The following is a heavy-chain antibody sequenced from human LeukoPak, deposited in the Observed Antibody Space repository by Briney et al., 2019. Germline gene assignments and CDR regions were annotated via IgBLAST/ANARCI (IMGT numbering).Heavy chain of an antibody. CDR2: ISGSGGST. V-gene: IGHV3-23*01. D-gene: IGHD2-2*01. J-gene: IGHJ4*02. CDR1: GFTFSSCA. CDR3: AKDRCLTTTCYVDY. Sequence: LGGSLRLSCAASGFTFSSCAMSWVRQAPGKGLEWVSAISGSGGSTYYADSVRGRFTISRDNSKNTVYLQMSSLRADDTAVYYCAKDRCLTTTCYVDYWGQGTLVTVSS.